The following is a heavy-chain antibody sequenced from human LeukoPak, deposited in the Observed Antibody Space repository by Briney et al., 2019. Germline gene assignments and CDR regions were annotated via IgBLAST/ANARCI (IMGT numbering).Heavy chain of an antibody. CDR2: ISYDGSNK. CDR3: ARDGPTVTTLSDAFDI. CDR1: GFTFSSYG. J-gene: IGHJ3*02. Sequence: GGSLRLSCAASGFTFSSYGMHWVRQAPGKGLEWVAVISYDGSNKYYADSVKGRFTISRDNSKNTLYLQMNSLRAEDTAVYYCARDGPTVTTLSDAFDIWGQGTMVTVSS. D-gene: IGHD4-17*01. V-gene: IGHV3-30*03.